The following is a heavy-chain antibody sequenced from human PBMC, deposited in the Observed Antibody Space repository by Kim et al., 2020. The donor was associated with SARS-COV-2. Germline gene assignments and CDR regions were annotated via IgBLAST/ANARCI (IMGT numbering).Heavy chain of an antibody. V-gene: IGHV3-30*18. CDR3: AKDGVECSSGNCYSFYYGMDV. J-gene: IGHJ6*02. D-gene: IGHD2-15*01. CDR1: GFTFSIYG. CDR2: ISYDGDNK. Sequence: GGSLRLSCATSGFTFSIYGMHWVRQAPGKGLEWVAGISYDGDNKLYGDSVKGRFAISRDNSKNTLYLQINSLRPEDTALYYCAKDGVECSSGNCYSFYYGMDVWGQGTTVTVSS.